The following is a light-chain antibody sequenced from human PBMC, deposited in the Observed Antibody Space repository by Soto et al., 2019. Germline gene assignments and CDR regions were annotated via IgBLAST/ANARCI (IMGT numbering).Light chain of an antibody. CDR3: QQYDNLPPLT. CDR2: DAS. CDR1: QDISNY. V-gene: IGKV1-33*01. J-gene: IGKJ4*01. Sequence: DIQMTQSPSSLSASVGDRVTITCQASQDISNYLNWYQQKPGKAPKLLIYDASNLETGVPSRFCGSGSGTDFTFTISSLPPEDIATYYCQQYDNLPPLTFGGGTKVEIK.